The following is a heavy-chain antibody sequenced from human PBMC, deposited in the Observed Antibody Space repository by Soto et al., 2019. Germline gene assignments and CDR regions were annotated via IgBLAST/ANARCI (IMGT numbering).Heavy chain of an antibody. Sequence: PSETLSLTCTVSGGSISSDSYYWSWIRQHPGKGLEWIGYIYYSGSTYYNPSLKSRVTISVDTSKNQFSLKLSSVTAADTAVYYCARETPPHHFDYWGQGTLVTVSS. CDR2: IYYSGST. J-gene: IGHJ4*02. V-gene: IGHV4-31*02. CDR1: GGSISSDSYY. CDR3: ARETPPHHFDY.